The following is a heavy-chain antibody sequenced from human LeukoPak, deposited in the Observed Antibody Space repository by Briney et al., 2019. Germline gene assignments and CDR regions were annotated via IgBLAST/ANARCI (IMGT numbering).Heavy chain of an antibody. CDR3: RRFYSNFGDY. J-gene: IGHJ4*02. Sequence: ASVKVSCKASNYSFINYGIGWVRQAPGQGLKWMGWVSAYNGKTSYAEQFRGRVTMTADTSTATGYMELTGLTSDDTAVYYCRRFYSNFGDYWGQGTRVAVSS. CDR2: VSAYNGKT. CDR1: NYSFINYG. V-gene: IGHV1-18*01. D-gene: IGHD4-11*01.